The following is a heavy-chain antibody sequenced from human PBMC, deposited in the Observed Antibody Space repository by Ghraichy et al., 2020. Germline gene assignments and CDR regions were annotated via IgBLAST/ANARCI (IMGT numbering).Heavy chain of an antibody. J-gene: IGHJ5*02. CDR3: TRPRYCSSTSCYDLFDP. CDR2: IRSKANSYAT. Sequence: GGSLRLSCAASGFTFSGSAMHWVRQASGKGLEWVGRIRSKANSYATAYAASVKGRFTISRDDSKNTAYLQMNSLKTEDTAVYYCTRPRYCSSTSCYDLFDPWGQGTLVTVSS. D-gene: IGHD2-2*01. CDR1: GFTFSGSA. V-gene: IGHV3-73*01.